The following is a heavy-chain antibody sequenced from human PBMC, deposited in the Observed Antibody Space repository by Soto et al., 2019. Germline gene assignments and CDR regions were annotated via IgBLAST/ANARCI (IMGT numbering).Heavy chain of an antibody. V-gene: IGHV4-4*02. Sequence: QVQLQESGPGLVKPSGTLSLTCGVSSGSINSSNWWSWVRQAPGQGLEWIGEIYHTGNTNANWSLKSRVTLLVDRSKNQFSLKLASVTAADTAIYFFAMKGPSHESPFQLWGQGILVTVSS. CDR2: IYHTGNT. CDR1: SGSINSSNW. J-gene: IGHJ4*02. CDR3: AMKGPSHESPFQL.